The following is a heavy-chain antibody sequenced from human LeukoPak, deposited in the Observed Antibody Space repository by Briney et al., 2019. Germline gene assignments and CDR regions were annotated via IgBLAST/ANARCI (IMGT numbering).Heavy chain of an antibody. D-gene: IGHD3-3*01. CDR2: ISAYNGNT. Sequence: GASVKVSCKASGYPFTSYGISWVRQAPGQGLEWMGWISAYNGNTNYAQKLQRRVTMTTDTSPSTAYMELRSLRSDDTAVYYCARDPPSIYDFWSGYPQVGMDVWGQGTTVTVSS. CDR1: GYPFTSYG. V-gene: IGHV1-18*01. J-gene: IGHJ6*02. CDR3: ARDPPSIYDFWSGYPQVGMDV.